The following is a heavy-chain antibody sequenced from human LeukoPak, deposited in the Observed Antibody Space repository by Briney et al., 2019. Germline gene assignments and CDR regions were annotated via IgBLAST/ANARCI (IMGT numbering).Heavy chain of an antibody. V-gene: IGHV3-11*04. J-gene: IGHJ4*02. CDR2: ISRSGITI. Sequence: LSLTCTVSGGSISSYYWSWIRQAPGKGLEWVSYISRSGITISYADSMRGRFTISRDNAKNSLYLQMNSLKPEDTAVYYCARVAEAAAFDSWGQGTLVTVSS. CDR1: GGSISSYY. D-gene: IGHD6-13*01. CDR3: ARVAEAAAFDS.